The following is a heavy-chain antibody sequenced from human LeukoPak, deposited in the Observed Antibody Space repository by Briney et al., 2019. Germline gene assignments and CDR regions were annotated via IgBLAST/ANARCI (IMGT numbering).Heavy chain of an antibody. D-gene: IGHD3-3*01. J-gene: IGHJ5*02. CDR2: INHSGST. V-gene: IGHV4-34*01. CDR3: ARLAYYDFWSGDTGWFDP. CDR1: GGSFSGYY. Sequence: PSETLSLTCAVYGGSFSGYYWSWIRQPPGKGLEWIGEINHSGSTNYNPSLKSRVTISVDTSKNQFSLKLSSVTAADTAVYYCARLAYYDFWSGDTGWFDPWGQGTLVTVFS.